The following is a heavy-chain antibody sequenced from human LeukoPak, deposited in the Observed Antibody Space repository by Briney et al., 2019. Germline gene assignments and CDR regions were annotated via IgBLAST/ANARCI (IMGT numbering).Heavy chain of an antibody. CDR2: MNPNSGNT. J-gene: IGHJ5*02. Sequence: ASVKVSXKASGYTFTSYDINWVRQATGQGLEWMGWMNPNSGNTGYAQKFQGRVTITRNTSISTAYMELSSLRSEDTAVYYCARAPTVTRRSCWFDPWGQGTLVTVSS. CDR3: ARAPTVTRRSCWFDP. V-gene: IGHV1-8*03. CDR1: GYTFTSYD. D-gene: IGHD4-17*01.